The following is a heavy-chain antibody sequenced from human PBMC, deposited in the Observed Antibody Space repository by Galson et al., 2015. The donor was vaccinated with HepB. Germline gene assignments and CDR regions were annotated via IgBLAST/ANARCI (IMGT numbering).Heavy chain of an antibody. Sequence: SVKVSCKASGYTFTSYAMHWVRQAPGQRLEWMGWINAGNGNTKYSQKFQGRVTITRDTSASTAYMELSSLRSEDTAVYYCARDSGLGRSIRDWFDPWGQGTLVTVSS. CDR1: GYTFTSYA. CDR3: ARDSGLGRSIRDWFDP. V-gene: IGHV1-3*01. J-gene: IGHJ5*02. CDR2: INAGNGNT. D-gene: IGHD3-10*01.